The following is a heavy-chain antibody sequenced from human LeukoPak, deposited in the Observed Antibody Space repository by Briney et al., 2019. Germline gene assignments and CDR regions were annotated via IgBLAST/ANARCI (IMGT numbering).Heavy chain of an antibody. Sequence: SETPSLTCAVYGGSFSGYYWSWIRQPPGKGLEWIGEINHSGSTNYNPSLKSRVTISVDTSKNQFSLKLSSVTAADTAVYYCARSPSYLPRYYYGMDVWGQGTTVTVSS. CDR1: GGSFSGYY. V-gene: IGHV4-34*01. D-gene: IGHD2-2*01. CDR3: ARSPSYLPRYYYGMDV. J-gene: IGHJ6*02. CDR2: INHSGST.